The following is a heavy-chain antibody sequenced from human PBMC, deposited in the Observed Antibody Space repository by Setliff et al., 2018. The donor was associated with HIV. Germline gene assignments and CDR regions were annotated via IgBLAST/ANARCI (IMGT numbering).Heavy chain of an antibody. CDR3: ARGSGSYHFDY. CDR1: GFTFGRYS. D-gene: IGHD1-26*01. J-gene: IGHJ4*02. Sequence: PGGSLRLSCAASGFTFGRYSMNWVRQAPGKGLEWVSYISSSSSTIYYADSVKGRFTISRDNAKNSLYLQMNSLRAEDTAVYYCARGSGSYHFDYWGQGTLVTSPQ. CDR2: ISSSSSTI. V-gene: IGHV3-48*01.